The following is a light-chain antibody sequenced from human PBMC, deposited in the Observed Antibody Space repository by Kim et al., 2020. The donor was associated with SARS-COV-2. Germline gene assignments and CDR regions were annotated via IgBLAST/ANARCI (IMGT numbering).Light chain of an antibody. V-gene: IGLV3-1*01. J-gene: IGLJ2*01. CDR1: NLGEKF. CDR3: QAWDSRTSHVV. CDR2: QDN. Sequence: SPGQTASIACYGDNLGEKFVCWYQQKPGQSPLLVIYQDNKRPSGIPDRFSGSNSGNTATLTISGTQTMDASDYYCQAWDSRTSHVVFGGGTQLTVL.